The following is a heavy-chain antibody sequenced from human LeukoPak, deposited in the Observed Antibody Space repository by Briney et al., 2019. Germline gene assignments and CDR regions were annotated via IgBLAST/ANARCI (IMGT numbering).Heavy chain of an antibody. J-gene: IGHJ4*02. CDR1: GGSISSYY. D-gene: IGHD3-22*01. Sequence: PSETLSLTCTVSGGSISSYYWSWIRQPAGKGLEWIGRIYTSGSTNYNPSLKSRVTMSVDTSKNQFSLKLSSVTAADTAVYYRARVADSSGYCALDYWGQGTLVTVSS. CDR2: IYTSGST. V-gene: IGHV4-4*07. CDR3: ARVADSSGYCALDY.